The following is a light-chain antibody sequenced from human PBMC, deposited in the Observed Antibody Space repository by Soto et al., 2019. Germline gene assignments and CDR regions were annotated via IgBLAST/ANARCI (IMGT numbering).Light chain of an antibody. Sequence: QSVLTQPPSTSGTPGQRVTISCSGSTSNIGSNTVNWYQQLPRTAPKLLIYSNNERPSGVHDRFSGSKSGTSASLATSGLQSEDEADYYCSTWDDSLNGVVFGGGTKLTVL. CDR3: STWDDSLNGVV. CDR2: SNN. V-gene: IGLV1-44*01. CDR1: TSNIGSNT. J-gene: IGLJ3*02.